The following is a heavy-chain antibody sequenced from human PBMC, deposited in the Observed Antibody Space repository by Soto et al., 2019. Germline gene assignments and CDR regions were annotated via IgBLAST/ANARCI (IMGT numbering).Heavy chain of an antibody. CDR2: ISSTSSYT. CDR1: GFTFSDYY. D-gene: IGHD2-2*01. Sequence: GGSLRLSCAASGFTFSDYYMTWIRQAPGEGLEWISYISSTSSYTNYADAVKGRFTISRDNSKNSLYLQMNSLRAEDTAVYYCPRPLLPAASTFDHWGQGTLVTISS. J-gene: IGHJ4*02. CDR3: PRPLLPAASTFDH. V-gene: IGHV3-11*06.